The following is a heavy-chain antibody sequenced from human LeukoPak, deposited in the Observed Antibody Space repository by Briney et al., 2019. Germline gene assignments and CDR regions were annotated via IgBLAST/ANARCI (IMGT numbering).Heavy chain of an antibody. Sequence: GGSLRLSCAASGFTFSDYYMSWIRQAPGKGLEWVSYISSSGSTIYYADSVKGRFTISRDNAKNSLYLQMNSLRAEDTAIYYCARQSGTMVTTRFDYWGQGTLVTVSS. CDR3: ARQSGTMVTTRFDY. CDR1: GFTFSDYY. CDR2: ISSSGSTI. J-gene: IGHJ4*02. D-gene: IGHD4-17*01. V-gene: IGHV3-11*04.